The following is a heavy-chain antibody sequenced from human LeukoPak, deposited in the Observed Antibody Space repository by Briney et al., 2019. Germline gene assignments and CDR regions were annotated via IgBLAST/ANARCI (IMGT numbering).Heavy chain of an antibody. V-gene: IGHV1-18*01. D-gene: IGHD3-10*01. CDR3: ARDLGSTMVRGVIKGGYFDY. CDR2: ISAYNGNT. CDR1: GYTFTIYG. Sequence: ASLKVSCKASGYTFTIYGISWVRQAPGQGLEWMGWISAYNGNTNYAQKLQGRVTMTTDTSTSTAYMELRSLRSDDTAVYYCARDLGSTMVRGVIKGGYFDYWGQGTLVTVSS. J-gene: IGHJ4*02.